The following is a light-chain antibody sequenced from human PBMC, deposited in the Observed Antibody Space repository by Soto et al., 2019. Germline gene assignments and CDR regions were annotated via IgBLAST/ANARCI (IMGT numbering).Light chain of an antibody. CDR2: DVS. Sequence: QSALTQPASVSGSPGQSITISCTGTSSDVGGYNYVSWYQQHPGKAPKLMIYDVSNRPSGVSNRFSGSKSGNTASLTISGLQAEDEADYYCNSKTSSSTYVFGTGTKVTVL. CDR1: SSDVGGYNY. J-gene: IGLJ1*01. CDR3: NSKTSSSTYV. V-gene: IGLV2-14*01.